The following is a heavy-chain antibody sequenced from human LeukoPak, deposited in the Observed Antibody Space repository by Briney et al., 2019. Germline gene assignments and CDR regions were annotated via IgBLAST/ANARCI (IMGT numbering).Heavy chain of an antibody. CDR1: GGSISSYY. CDR3: ARVSYYDSSGYSALAHAFDI. V-gene: IGHV4-59*01. Sequence: PSETLSLTCPHSGGSISSYYRSWIRQPPGKGLEWIGYIYYSGSTNHNPSLHHRVTIPVDTHKNQFSLHVRSLTAADTAVYYCARVSYYDSSGYSALAHAFDIWGQGTMVTVSS. CDR2: IYYSGST. D-gene: IGHD3-22*01. J-gene: IGHJ3*02.